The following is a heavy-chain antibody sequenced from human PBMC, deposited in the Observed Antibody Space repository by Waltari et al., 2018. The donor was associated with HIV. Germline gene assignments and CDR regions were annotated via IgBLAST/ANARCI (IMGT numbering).Heavy chain of an antibody. CDR2: FDPEDAET. D-gene: IGHD2-2*01. Sequence: QGQLVQSGAAGKKPWASVQAPCKVSGSTLTELSMHWVRQAPGKGLEWMGGFDPEDAETIYAQKFQGRVTMTEDTSTDTAYMELSSLRSEDTALYYCATAQICSTSSCYDYWGQGTLVTVSS. V-gene: IGHV1-24*01. J-gene: IGHJ4*02. CDR3: ATAQICSTSSCYDY. CDR1: GSTLTELS.